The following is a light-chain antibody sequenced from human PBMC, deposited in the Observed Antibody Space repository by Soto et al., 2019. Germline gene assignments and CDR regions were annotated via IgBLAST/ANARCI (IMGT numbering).Light chain of an antibody. CDR3: TSYTTTSTFWL. J-gene: IGLJ3*02. V-gene: IGLV2-14*01. CDR2: EVI. CDR1: SRDVGGYDH. Sequence: QSALTQPASVSGSPGESITISCTGTSRDVGGYDHVSWYQQHPGKAPKLMIYEVINRPSGVSNRFSGSKSGNTASLTISGLQAEDEADYYCTSYTTTSTFWLFGGGTKLTVL.